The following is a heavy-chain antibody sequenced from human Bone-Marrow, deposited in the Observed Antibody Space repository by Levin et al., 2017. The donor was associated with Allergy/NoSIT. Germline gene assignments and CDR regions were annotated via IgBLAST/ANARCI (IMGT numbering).Heavy chain of an antibody. J-gene: IGHJ4*02. CDR3: ARDRNHVTVFGVVITD. CDR1: GFTFSRSA. V-gene: IGHV3-30-3*01. D-gene: IGHD3-3*01. Sequence: PSETLSLTCAASGFTFSRSAMHWVRQAPGKGLEWVAVISYDGIDKYYADSVKGRFTISRDSSNNTVYLQMNSLRPEDTAVYNCARDRNHVTVFGVVITDWGQGTQVTVSS. CDR2: ISYDGIDK.